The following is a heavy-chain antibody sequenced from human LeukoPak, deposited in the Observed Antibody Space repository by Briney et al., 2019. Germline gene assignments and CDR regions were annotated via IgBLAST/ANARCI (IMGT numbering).Heavy chain of an antibody. CDR1: GGSCSGYY. CDR3: ARGGYGDSYYYYYYYMDV. V-gene: IGHV4-34*01. D-gene: IGHD4-17*01. J-gene: IGHJ6*03. CDR2: INHSGST. Sequence: SETLSLTCAVYGGSCSGYYWSWIRQPPGKGLEWIGEINHSGSTNYNPSLKSRVTISVDTSKNQFSLKLSSVTAADTAVYYCARGGYGDSYYYYYYYMDVWGKGTTVTVSS.